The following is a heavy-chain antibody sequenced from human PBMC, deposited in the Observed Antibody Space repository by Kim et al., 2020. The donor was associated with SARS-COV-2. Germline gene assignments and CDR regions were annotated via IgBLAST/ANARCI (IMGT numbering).Heavy chain of an antibody. V-gene: IGHV4-34*01. CDR3: ARGGYNNWNYVMRERSWFDP. Sequence: SETLSLTCAVYGGSFSGYYWSWIRQPPGKGLEWIGEINHSGSTNYNPSLKSRVTISVDTSKNQFSLKLSSVTAADTAVYYCARGGYNNWNYVMRERSWFDPWGQGTLVTVSS. CDR2: INHSGST. CDR1: GGSFSGYY. J-gene: IGHJ5*02. D-gene: IGHD1-7*01.